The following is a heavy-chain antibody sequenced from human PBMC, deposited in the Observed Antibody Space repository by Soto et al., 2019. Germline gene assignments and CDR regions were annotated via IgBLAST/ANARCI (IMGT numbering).Heavy chain of an antibody. V-gene: IGHV3-23*01. CDR2: ISGSDGSS. J-gene: IGHJ4*02. Sequence: EVQVLESGGGLVQPGGSLRLSCAASEFTFSTYAMSWVRQGPGKGLEWVSVISGSDGSSYYAHSVKGRFTISRDNSKNTLYLQMNSLRAEDTAVYYCAKDRERDAWYEDYWGQGTLVTVSS. CDR1: EFTFSTYA. D-gene: IGHD6-13*01. CDR3: AKDRERDAWYEDY.